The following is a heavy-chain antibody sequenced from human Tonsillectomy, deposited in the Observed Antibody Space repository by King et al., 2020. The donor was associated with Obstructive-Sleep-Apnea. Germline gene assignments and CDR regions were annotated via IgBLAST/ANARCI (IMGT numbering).Heavy chain of an antibody. Sequence: VQLQESGPGLVKPSETLSLTCTVSTGSISSYYWSWLRQPPGKGLEWLGYVYYSGSTNSNPSLYRRVTISIDTSKKQFSLKVNSVTAADTAMYYCVGATGGSTDAFDIWGQGTMVTVSS. CDR1: TGSISSYY. CDR2: VYYSGST. CDR3: VGATGGSTDAFDI. J-gene: IGHJ3*02. V-gene: IGHV4-59*01. D-gene: IGHD3-16*01.